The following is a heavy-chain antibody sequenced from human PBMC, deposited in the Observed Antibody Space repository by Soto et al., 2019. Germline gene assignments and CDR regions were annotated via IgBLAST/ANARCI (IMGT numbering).Heavy chain of an antibody. CDR3: ERESITMVRGVIITRGENWFDP. J-gene: IGHJ5*02. CDR2: IIPIFGTA. Sequence: QVQLVQSGAEVKKPGSSVKVSCKASGGTFSSYAISWLRQAPGQGLEWMGGIIPIFGTANYAQKFQGRVTITADESTSTACMELSSLRSADTAVYYCERESITMVRGVIITRGENWFDPWGQGTLVTVSS. CDR1: GGTFSSYA. V-gene: IGHV1-69*12. D-gene: IGHD3-10*01.